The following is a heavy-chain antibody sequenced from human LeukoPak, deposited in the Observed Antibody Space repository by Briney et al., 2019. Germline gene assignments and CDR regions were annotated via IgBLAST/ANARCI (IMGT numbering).Heavy chain of an antibody. Sequence: SETLSLTCTVSGGSISSSNYYWGWIRQPPGKGLEWIGYISYSGSTYYNPSLKSRVTISIDTSKNQFSLKLSSVTAADTAVYYCARDPGRAVKPFDYWGQGTLVTVSS. CDR1: GGSISSSNYY. CDR3: ARDPGRAVKPFDY. CDR2: ISYSGST. D-gene: IGHD4-11*01. J-gene: IGHJ4*02. V-gene: IGHV4-39*07.